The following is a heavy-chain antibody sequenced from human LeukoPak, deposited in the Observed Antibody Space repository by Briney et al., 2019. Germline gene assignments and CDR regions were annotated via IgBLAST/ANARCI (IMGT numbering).Heavy chain of an antibody. CDR2: IWYDGSNK. CDR1: GFTFNRFG. J-gene: IGHJ4*02. V-gene: IGHV3-33*01. Sequence: GRSLRPSCATSGFTFNRFGMHWVRQAPGKGLEWVAVIWYDGSNKDYADSVKGRFTISRDNSKNTLYLQMSGLRAEDTAVYYCATSAHIEVGTAPPPDYWGQGTLVTVTS. CDR3: ATSAHIEVGTAPPPDY. D-gene: IGHD2-21*02.